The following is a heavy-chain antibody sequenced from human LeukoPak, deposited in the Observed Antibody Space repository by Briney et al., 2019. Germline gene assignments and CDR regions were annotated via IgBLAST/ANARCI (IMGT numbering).Heavy chain of an antibody. Sequence: ASVKVSCKASGYTFTRYYIHWVRQAPGQGLEWMGIINPSGGSTSYAQKSQGRVTMTRDTSTSTVYMELSSLRSEDTAVYYCARSGSGYDFDFWGQGTLVTVSS. J-gene: IGHJ4*02. CDR3: ARSGSGYDFDF. D-gene: IGHD5-12*01. CDR1: GYTFTRYY. V-gene: IGHV1-46*01. CDR2: INPSGGST.